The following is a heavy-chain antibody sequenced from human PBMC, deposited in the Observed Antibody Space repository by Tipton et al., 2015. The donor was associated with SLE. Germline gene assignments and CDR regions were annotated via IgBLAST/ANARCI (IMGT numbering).Heavy chain of an antibody. Sequence: TLSLTCTVSDDSISGYYWSWIRQPPGKGLEWIGYIGHSGSTNYNPSLNSRVTMSIDTSKNQFSLKLTSVTAADTAVYYCASGGILWYFDLWGRGTLVTVSS. V-gene: IGHV4-59*08. J-gene: IGHJ2*01. D-gene: IGHD3-16*01. CDR3: ASGGILWYFDL. CDR2: IGHSGST. CDR1: DDSISGYY.